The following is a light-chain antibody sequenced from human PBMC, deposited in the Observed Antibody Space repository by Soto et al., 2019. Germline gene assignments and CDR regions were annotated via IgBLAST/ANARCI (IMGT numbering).Light chain of an antibody. Sequence: SYELTQPTSVSVAPGKTARITCGGTNIGSKSVHWYQQKPGEAPVLVIYYDSDRTSGIPERFSGSNSGNTATLTISRVEAGDEADYYCQVWDSSSDPNVVFGGGTKLTVL. CDR1: NIGSKS. CDR2: YDS. CDR3: QVWDSSSDPNVV. J-gene: IGLJ2*01. V-gene: IGLV3-21*04.